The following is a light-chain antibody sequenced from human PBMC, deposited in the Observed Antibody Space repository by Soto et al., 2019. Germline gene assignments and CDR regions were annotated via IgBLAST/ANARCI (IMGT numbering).Light chain of an antibody. CDR2: DII. Sequence: QSVLTQPRSVSGSPGQSVTISCTGTSSDVGGYNYVSWYQQHPGKAPKLMIYDIIKRPSGVPDRFSGSKSGNTASLTISGLQAEDEADYYCSSYADTSTLYVFGTGTKLTVL. J-gene: IGLJ1*01. CDR1: SSDVGGYNY. V-gene: IGLV2-11*01. CDR3: SSYADTSTLYV.